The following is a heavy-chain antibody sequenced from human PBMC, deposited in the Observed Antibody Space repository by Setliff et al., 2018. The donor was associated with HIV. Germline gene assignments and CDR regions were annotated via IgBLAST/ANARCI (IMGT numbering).Heavy chain of an antibody. CDR1: VYSFTSYW. D-gene: IGHD3-10*01. CDR2: IYPGDSDT. CDR3: ASQIMVRGVSLYGMDV. Sequence: PGESLKISCKGSVYSFTSYWIGWVRQMPGKGLEWMGIIYPGDSDTRYSPSFQGQVTISADKSISTAYLQWSSLKASDTAMYYCASQIMVRGVSLYGMDVWGQGTTVTVSS. V-gene: IGHV5-51*01. J-gene: IGHJ6*02.